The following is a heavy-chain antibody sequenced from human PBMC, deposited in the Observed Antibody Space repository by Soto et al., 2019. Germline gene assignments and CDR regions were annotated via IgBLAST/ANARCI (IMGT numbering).Heavy chain of an antibody. Sequence: QVQLVQSGADVKKPGSSVKVSCLASRGTFNRYAINWVRQAPGHGLEWLGALVPQFGTPNYAQKFQDRVTIVADESTNTTSMELRGLTSDDTAVYYCARQNRDTPTVPFDVWGQGTLVTVSS. CDR2: LVPQFGTP. CDR3: ARQNRDTPTVPFDV. CDR1: RGTFNRYA. D-gene: IGHD5-18*01. J-gene: IGHJ4*02. V-gene: IGHV1-69*01.